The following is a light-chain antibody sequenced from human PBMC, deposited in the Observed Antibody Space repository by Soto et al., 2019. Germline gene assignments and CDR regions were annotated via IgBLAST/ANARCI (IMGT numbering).Light chain of an antibody. Sequence: EIVMTQSPGTLSLSPGERATLSCRASQTVSSSFLAWYQQTPGQAPRLLIYQTSIRAAGIPARFSASGTGTDFTLTISDVQPEDFAVYYCHQRQSWPRTFGQGTKVDIK. CDR1: QTVSSSF. J-gene: IGKJ1*01. CDR2: QTS. V-gene: IGKV3D-20*02. CDR3: HQRQSWPRT.